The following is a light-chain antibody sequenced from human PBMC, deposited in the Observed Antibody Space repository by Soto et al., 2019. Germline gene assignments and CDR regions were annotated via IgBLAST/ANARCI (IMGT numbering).Light chain of an antibody. CDR2: EDN. V-gene: IGLV6-57*03. Sequence: NFMLTQPHSVSESPGKTVTISCTRSSGSIASPYVQWYQQRPGSAPTTVIYEDNQRPSGVPDRFSGSIDSSSNSASLTISGLKTEDEADYYCQSYDSSTVVFGGGTKLTVL. CDR1: SGSIASPY. CDR3: QSYDSSTVV. J-gene: IGLJ2*01.